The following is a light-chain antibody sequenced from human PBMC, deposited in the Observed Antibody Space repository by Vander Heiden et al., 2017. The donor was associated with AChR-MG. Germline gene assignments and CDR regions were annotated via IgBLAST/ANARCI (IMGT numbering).Light chain of an antibody. CDR3: QQSYSTRFT. V-gene: IGKV1-39*01. CDR1: QSISSY. Sequence: DIQMTQSPSSLSASVGYRVTITCRASQSISSYLNWYQQKPGKAPKLLIYAASSLQSGVPSRFSGSGSGTDFTLTISSLQPEDFATYYCQQSYSTRFTFGPGTKVDIK. J-gene: IGKJ3*01. CDR2: AAS.